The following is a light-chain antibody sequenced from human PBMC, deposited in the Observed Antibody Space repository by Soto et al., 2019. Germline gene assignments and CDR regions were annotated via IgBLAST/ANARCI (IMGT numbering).Light chain of an antibody. CDR1: SSDVGVYNY. CDR3: SSYTTSSSWV. J-gene: IGLJ3*02. Sequence: QSALTQPASVSGSPGQSITISCTGTSSDVGVYNYVPWYQHHPGKAPKLMIYEVSNRPSGVSNRFSGSKSGNTASLTISGLQAEDEADYYCSSYTTSSSWVFGGGTKVTVL. CDR2: EVS. V-gene: IGLV2-14*01.